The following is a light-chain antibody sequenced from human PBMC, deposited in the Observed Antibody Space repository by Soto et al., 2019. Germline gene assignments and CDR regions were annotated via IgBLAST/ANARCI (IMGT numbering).Light chain of an antibody. J-gene: IGKJ1*01. CDR1: QGSISY. V-gene: IGKV1-8*01. CDR2: AAS. Sequence: AIRMTQSPSSFSASTGDRVTITCRASQGSISYLAWYQQKPGKAPKLLIYAASSFQSGVPSRFSGSGSGTDFTLTISCLQSEDFATYYCQQYYSYPRTFGQGTKVDIK. CDR3: QQYYSYPRT.